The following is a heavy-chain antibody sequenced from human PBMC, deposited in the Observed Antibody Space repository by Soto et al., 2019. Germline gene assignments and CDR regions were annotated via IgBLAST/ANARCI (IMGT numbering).Heavy chain of an antibody. CDR1: GFTFSKYW. D-gene: IGHD4-17*01. V-gene: IGHV3-74*01. CDR3: ANYGDLP. Sequence: GGSLRLSCAASGFTFSKYWMHWVRQAPGKGLVWVSRISSDGSRLDYADSVKGRFTISRDNARNTLYLQMNSLRVEDTAVYYCANYGDLPWGQGTLVTVSS. CDR2: ISSDGSRL. J-gene: IGHJ5*02.